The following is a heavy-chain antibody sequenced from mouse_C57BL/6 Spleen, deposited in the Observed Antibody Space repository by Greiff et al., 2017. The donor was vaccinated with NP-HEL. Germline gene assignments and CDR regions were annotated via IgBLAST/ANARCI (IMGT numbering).Heavy chain of an antibody. CDR2: ISSGSSTI. V-gene: IGHV5-17*01. CDR1: GFTFSDYG. J-gene: IGHJ2*01. CDR3: ARRPPSGGSYFDY. Sequence: EVQGVESGGGLVKPGGSLKLSCAASGFTFSDYGMHWVRQAPEKGLEWVAYISSGSSTIYYADTVKGRFTISIDNAKNTLFLQMTSMRSEDTAMYYCARRPPSGGSYFDYWGQGTTLTVSA.